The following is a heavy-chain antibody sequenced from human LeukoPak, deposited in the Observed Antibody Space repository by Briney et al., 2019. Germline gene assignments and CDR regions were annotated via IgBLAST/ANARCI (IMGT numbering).Heavy chain of an antibody. D-gene: IGHD4-17*01. J-gene: IGHJ4*02. CDR1: GFTFSDCY. CDR3: ARSVHDYGDYVVDY. CDR2: ISSSGSTI. V-gene: IGHV3-11*04. Sequence: GGSLRLSCAASGFTFSDCYMSWIRQAPGKGLEWVSYISSSGSTIYYADSVKGRFTISGDNAKNSLYLQMNSLRAEDTAVYYCARSVHDYGDYVVDYWGQGTLVTVSS.